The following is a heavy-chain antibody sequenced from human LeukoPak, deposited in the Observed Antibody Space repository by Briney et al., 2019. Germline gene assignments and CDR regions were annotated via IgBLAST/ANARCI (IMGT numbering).Heavy chain of an antibody. Sequence: SQTLSLTCTVSGGSISSGSYYWSWIRQPAGKGLEWIGRIYTSGSTNYNPSLKSRVTISVDTSKNQFSLKPSSVTAADTAVYYCARSLRYGDYEKGYYFDYWGQGTLVTVSS. J-gene: IGHJ4*02. CDR3: ARSLRYGDYEKGYYFDY. V-gene: IGHV4-61*02. CDR1: GGSISSGSYY. CDR2: IYTSGST. D-gene: IGHD4-17*01.